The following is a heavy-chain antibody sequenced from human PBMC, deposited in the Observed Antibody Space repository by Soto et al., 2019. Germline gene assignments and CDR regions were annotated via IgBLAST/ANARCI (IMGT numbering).Heavy chain of an antibody. CDR3: ARDPGLYGMDV. CDR1: GYTFSSYV. CDR2: ISAYTGNT. D-gene: IGHD3-10*01. Sequence: ASVKVSCKASGYTFSSYVISWVRPAPGQELEGMGWISAYTGNTNYAQKLQGRVTMTTDTSTSTAYMELRSLRSDDTAVYYCARDPGLYGMDVWGQGTTVIGSS. V-gene: IGHV1-18*04. J-gene: IGHJ6*02.